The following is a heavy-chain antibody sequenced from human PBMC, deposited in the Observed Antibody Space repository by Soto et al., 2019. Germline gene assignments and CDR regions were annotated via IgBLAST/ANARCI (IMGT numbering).Heavy chain of an antibody. Sequence: QVQLVQSGAEVKKPASSVKVSCKDSGGTFSSYAISWVRQAPGQGREWMGGIIPIFGTANYAQKLQGRVSITAYKSTSKAYMELSSLRSEDTAVYYCAKTRLEGYYDYGMDVWGQGTTVTVSS. V-gene: IGHV1-69*06. CDR3: AKTRLEGYYDYGMDV. D-gene: IGHD1-1*01. J-gene: IGHJ6*02. CDR1: GGTFSSYA. CDR2: IIPIFGTA.